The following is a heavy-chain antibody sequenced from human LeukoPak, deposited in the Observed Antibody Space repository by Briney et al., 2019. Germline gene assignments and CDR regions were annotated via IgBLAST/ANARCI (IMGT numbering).Heavy chain of an antibody. V-gene: IGHV3-11*01. Sequence: NAGGSLRLSCAASGFTFSDYYMSWIRQAPGKGLEWVSYISSSGSTIYYADSVKGRFTISRDNAKNSLYLQMNSLRAEDTAVYYCARIASTMVRGVIDYFDYWGQGTLVTVSS. CDR1: GFTFSDYY. CDR3: ARIASTMVRGVIDYFDY. D-gene: IGHD3-10*01. J-gene: IGHJ4*02. CDR2: ISSSGSTI.